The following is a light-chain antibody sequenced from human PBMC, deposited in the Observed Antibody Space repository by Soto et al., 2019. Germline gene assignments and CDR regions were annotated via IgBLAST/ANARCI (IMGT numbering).Light chain of an antibody. CDR2: GAS. CDR1: QSVGSN. V-gene: IGKV3-15*01. Sequence: EIVMTQSPATLSVSPGEGATLSCRSSQSVGSNLAWYQQKPGQAPRVLIYGASTRATGVPARFSGSGSGTEFTLTISSLQSEDFAVYYCQQYNDWPPYTFGQGTKLEIK. J-gene: IGKJ2*01. CDR3: QQYNDWPPYT.